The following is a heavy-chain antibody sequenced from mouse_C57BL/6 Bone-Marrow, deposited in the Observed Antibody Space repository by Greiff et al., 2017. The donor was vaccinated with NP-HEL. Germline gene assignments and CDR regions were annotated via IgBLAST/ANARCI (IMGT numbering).Heavy chain of an antibody. V-gene: IGHV5-12*01. CDR2: ISNGGGST. CDR3: ASAYYYGSSYCAMDY. J-gene: IGHJ4*01. D-gene: IGHD1-1*01. Sequence: EVKLEESGGGLVQPGGSLKLSCAASGFTFSDYYMYWVRQTPEKRLEWVAYISNGGGSTYYPDTVKGRFTISRDNAKNTLYLQMSRLKSEDTAMDYCASAYYYGSSYCAMDYWGQGTSVTVSS. CDR1: GFTFSDYY.